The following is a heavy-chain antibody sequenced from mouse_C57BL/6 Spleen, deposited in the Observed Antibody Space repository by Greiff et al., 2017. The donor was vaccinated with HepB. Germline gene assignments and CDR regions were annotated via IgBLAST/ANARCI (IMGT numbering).Heavy chain of an antibody. CDR2: IYPGSGST. CDR1: GYTFTSYW. CDR3: ARWHYGSSYAMDY. J-gene: IGHJ4*01. Sequence: QVQLQQPGAELVKPGASVKMSCKASGYTFTSYWITWVKQRPGQGLEWIGDIYPGSGSTNYNEKFKSKATLTVDTSSSTAYMQLSSLTSEDSAVYYCARWHYGSSYAMDYWGQGTSVTVSS. V-gene: IGHV1-55*01. D-gene: IGHD1-1*01.